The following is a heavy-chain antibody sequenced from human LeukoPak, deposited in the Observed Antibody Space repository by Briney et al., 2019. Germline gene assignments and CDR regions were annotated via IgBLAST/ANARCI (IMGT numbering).Heavy chain of an antibody. CDR3: ARPSLYYDILTGYSGGWFDP. D-gene: IGHD3-9*01. Sequence: SETLSLTCTVSGGSISSSSYYWGWIRQPPGKGLEWIGSIYYSGSTYYNPSLKSRVTISVDTSKNQFSLKLSSVTAADTAVYYCARPSLYYDILTGYSGGWFDPWGQGTLVTVSS. J-gene: IGHJ5*02. V-gene: IGHV4-39*01. CDR2: IYYSGST. CDR1: GGSISSSSYY.